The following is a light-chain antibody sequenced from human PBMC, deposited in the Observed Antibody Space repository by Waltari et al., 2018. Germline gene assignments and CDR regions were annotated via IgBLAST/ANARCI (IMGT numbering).Light chain of an antibody. J-gene: IGKJ2*01. V-gene: IGKV1-5*03. CDR3: QHYDNYPVA. Sequence: DIKMTQSPSTLSASVGDRVSITCRASQSISIWLAWYQQRSGKAPKLLISKSSSLEPGVPSRFSGSGSGTEFTLTITNLHPDDFATYYCQHYDNYPVAFGQGTKLEIK. CDR1: QSISIW. CDR2: KSS.